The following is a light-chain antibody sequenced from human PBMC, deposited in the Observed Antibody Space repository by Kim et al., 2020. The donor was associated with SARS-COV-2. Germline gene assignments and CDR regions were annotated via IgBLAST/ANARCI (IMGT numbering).Light chain of an antibody. CDR1: QSVSSN. CDR2: GAS. CDR3: QQYNNLVG. V-gene: IGKV3-15*01. Sequence: EIVMTQSPATLSVSPGERATLSCRASQSVSSNLAWYQQKPRQAPRLLIYGASTRATGIPARFSGSGSGTEFTLTISSLQSEDFAVYYCQQYNNLVGFGQGTKVEIK. J-gene: IGKJ1*01.